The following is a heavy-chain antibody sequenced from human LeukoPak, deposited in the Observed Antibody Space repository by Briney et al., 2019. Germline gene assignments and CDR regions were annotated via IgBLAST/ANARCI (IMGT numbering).Heavy chain of an antibody. J-gene: IGHJ4*02. CDR2: IIPIFGTA. CDR1: GGTFSSYA. Sequence: SVKVSCKASGGTFSSYAISWVRQAPGQGLEWMGRIIPIFGTANYAQKFQGRVTITTDESTSTAYMELSSLRSEDTAVYYCASREKEYSSSSVVDYWGQGTLVTASS. CDR3: ASREKEYSSSSVVDY. V-gene: IGHV1-69*05. D-gene: IGHD6-6*01.